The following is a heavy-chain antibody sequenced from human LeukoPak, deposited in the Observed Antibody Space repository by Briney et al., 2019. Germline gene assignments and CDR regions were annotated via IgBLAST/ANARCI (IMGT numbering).Heavy chain of an antibody. V-gene: IGHV3-74*01. D-gene: IGHD3-10*01. CDR3: ARVAPDYYGSGSYYPRPRWDWYFDL. J-gene: IGHJ2*01. CDR2: INSDGSST. CDR1: GFTFSSYW. Sequence: GGSLRLSCAASGFTFSSYWMHWVRQAPGKGLVRVSRINSDGSSTSYADSVRGRFTISRDNAKNTLYLQMNSLRAEDTAVYYCARVAPDYYGSGSYYPRPRWDWYFDLWGRGTLVTVSS.